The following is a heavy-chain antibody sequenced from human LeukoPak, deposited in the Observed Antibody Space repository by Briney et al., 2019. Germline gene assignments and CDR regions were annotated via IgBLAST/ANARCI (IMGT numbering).Heavy chain of an antibody. CDR1: GGSISSGSYY. D-gene: IGHD5-12*01. Sequence: SETLSLTCTVSGGSISSGSYYWSWIRQPAGKGLEWIGHIYTSGSSNYNPSLKSRVTISVDTSKNQLSLKVSSVTAADTAVYYCARGYAFFDYWGQGTLVTVSS. CDR2: IYTSGSS. CDR3: ARGYAFFDY. J-gene: IGHJ4*02. V-gene: IGHV4-61*09.